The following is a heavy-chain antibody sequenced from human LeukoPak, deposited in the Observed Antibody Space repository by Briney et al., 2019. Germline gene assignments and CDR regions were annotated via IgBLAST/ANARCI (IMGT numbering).Heavy chain of an antibody. CDR2: INPNSGGT. J-gene: IGHJ4*02. D-gene: IGHD1-26*01. Sequence: ASVKVSCXASGYTFTGYYMHWVRQAPGQGLEWMGWINPNSGGTNYAQKFQGRVTMTRDTSISTAYMELSRLRSDDTAVYYCARDLYVVGATDYWGQGTLVTVSS. CDR3: ARDLYVVGATDY. CDR1: GYTFTGYY. V-gene: IGHV1-2*02.